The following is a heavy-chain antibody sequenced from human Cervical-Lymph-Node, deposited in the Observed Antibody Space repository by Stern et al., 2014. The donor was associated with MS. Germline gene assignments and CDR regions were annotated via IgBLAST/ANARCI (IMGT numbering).Heavy chain of an antibody. D-gene: IGHD5-12*01. CDR2: IYSSGST. CDR3: ARVPLVTTTFDS. CDR1: GVSIGSGGYY. Sequence: QVQLQESGPGLVKPSQTLSLTCTVSGVSIGSGGYYLSLVRQHPGKGLEWIGNIYSSGSTYYTPSLKSRVTISIDMSENQFSLNLTSVTAADTAVYFCARVPLVTTTFDSWGQGTLVTVSS. J-gene: IGHJ4*02. V-gene: IGHV4-31*03.